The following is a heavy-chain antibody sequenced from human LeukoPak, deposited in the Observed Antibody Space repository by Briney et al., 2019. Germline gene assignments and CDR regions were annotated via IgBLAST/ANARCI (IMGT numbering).Heavy chain of an antibody. V-gene: IGHV1-8*03. D-gene: IGHD5-18*01. CDR3: ARVDTAMASDY. Sequence: ASVKVSCKASGYTFTSYDINWVRQATGQGLEWMGWMNPNSGNTGHAQKFQGRVTITRNTSISTAYMELSSLRSEDTALYYCARVDTAMASDYWGQGTLVTASS. CDR2: MNPNSGNT. J-gene: IGHJ4*02. CDR1: GYTFTSYD.